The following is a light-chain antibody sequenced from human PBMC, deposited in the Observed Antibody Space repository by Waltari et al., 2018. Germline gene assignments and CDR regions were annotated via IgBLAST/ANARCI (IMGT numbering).Light chain of an antibody. V-gene: IGLV1-40*01. Sequence: QSALTQPPSVSGAPGQRVTISCTGSGSNIGAGYDVHWYQQFPGTVPKLLLSGNNKRPSGLPDRFSASKTGPSASLAITGLQAEDEADYYCQSYDRSLSVVFGGGTKLTVL. CDR3: QSYDRSLSVV. CDR1: GSNIGAGYD. J-gene: IGLJ2*01. CDR2: GNN.